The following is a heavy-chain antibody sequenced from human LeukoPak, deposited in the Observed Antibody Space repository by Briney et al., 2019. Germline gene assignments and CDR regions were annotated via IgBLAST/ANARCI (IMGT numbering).Heavy chain of an antibody. CDR2: INTDGSST. CDR1: GFTFSNYW. Sequence: GGSLRHSCAASGFTFSNYWMHWVRQAPGKGLVWVSRINTDGSSTTYADFVKGRFTISRDNAKNTLYLQMNSLRAEDTAVYFCSRGYSGNYRVDYWGQGTLVTVSS. CDR3: SRGYSGNYRVDY. J-gene: IGHJ4*02. D-gene: IGHD1-26*01. V-gene: IGHV3-74*01.